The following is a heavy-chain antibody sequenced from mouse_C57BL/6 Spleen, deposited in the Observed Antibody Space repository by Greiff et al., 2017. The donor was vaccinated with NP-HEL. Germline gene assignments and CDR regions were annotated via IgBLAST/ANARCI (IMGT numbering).Heavy chain of an antibody. J-gene: IGHJ3*01. D-gene: IGHD1-1*01. Sequence: VQLQQSGAELVKPGASVKMSCKASGYTFTTYPIEWMKQNHGKSLEWIGNFHPYNDDTKYNEKFKGKATLTVEKSSSTVYLELSRLTSDDSAVYCWARRYYGSSPWGAWLSYWGQGDLVTVSA. V-gene: IGHV1-47*01. CDR3: ARRYYGSSPWGAWLSY. CDR1: GYTFTTYP. CDR2: FHPYNDDT.